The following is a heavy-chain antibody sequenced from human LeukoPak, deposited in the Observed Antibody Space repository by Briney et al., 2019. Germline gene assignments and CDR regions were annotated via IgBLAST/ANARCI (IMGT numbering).Heavy chain of an antibody. CDR2: IIPIFGTA. Sequence: SVKVSCKASGGTFSSYAISWVRQAPGQGLEWMGGIIPIFGTANCAQKFQGRVTITADESTSTAYMELSSLRSEDTAVYYCASGGIAAAGTKQFFDYWGQGTLVTVSS. V-gene: IGHV1-69*01. D-gene: IGHD6-13*01. J-gene: IGHJ4*02. CDR3: ASGGIAAAGTKQFFDY. CDR1: GGTFSSYA.